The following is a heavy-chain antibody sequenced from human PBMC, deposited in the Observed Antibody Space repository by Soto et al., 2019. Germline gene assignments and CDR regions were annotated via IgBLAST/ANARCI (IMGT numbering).Heavy chain of an antibody. V-gene: IGHV3-30*18. CDR1: GFTFSSYG. Sequence: VQLVESGGGVVQPGRSLRLSCAASGFTFSSYGMHWVRQAPGKGLEWVAVISYDGSNKYYADSVKGRVTISRDNSKNTLYLQMNSLSAEDTAVYYCAKDKGIVGATPHYWGQGTLVTVSS. CDR2: ISYDGSNK. D-gene: IGHD1-26*01. CDR3: AKDKGIVGATPHY. J-gene: IGHJ4*02.